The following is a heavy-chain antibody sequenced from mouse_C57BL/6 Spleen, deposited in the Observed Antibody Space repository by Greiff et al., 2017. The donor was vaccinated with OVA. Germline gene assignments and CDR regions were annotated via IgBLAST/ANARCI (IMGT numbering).Heavy chain of an antibody. CDR1: GFNIKHTY. J-gene: IGHJ3*01. CDR3: AMGGDYGFAY. D-gene: IGHD2-4*01. CDR2: IDPANGNT. Sequence: EVKLVESVAELVRPGASVKLSCTASGFNIKHTYMHWVKQRPEQGLEWIGRIDPANGNTKYAPKFQGKATITADTSSNTAYLQLSSLTSEDTAIYYCAMGGDYGFAYWGQGTLVTVSA. V-gene: IGHV14-3*01.